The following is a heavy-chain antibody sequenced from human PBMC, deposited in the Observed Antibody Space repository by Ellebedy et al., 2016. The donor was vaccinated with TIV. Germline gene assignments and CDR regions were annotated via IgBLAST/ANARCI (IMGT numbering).Heavy chain of an antibody. J-gene: IGHJ5*02. CDR3: ARGSTTVTSKNWFDP. Sequence: GESLKISCEASGFTFSSYWMSWVRQAPGKGLEWVANIKQGGSETNYVDSVEGRFTISSDNANNSLFLQMNSLRVDDTAVYYCARGSTTVTSKNWFDPWGQGTPVTVSS. D-gene: IGHD4-17*01. CDR1: GFTFSSYW. CDR2: IKQGGSET. V-gene: IGHV3-7*03.